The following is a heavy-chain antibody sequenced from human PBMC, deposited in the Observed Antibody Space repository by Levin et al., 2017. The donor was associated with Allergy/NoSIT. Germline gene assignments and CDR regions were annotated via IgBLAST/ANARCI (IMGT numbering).Heavy chain of an antibody. CDR3: AKALMGPTTLLDY. J-gene: IGHJ4*02. V-gene: IGHV3-9*01. CDR1: GFSFDDYV. D-gene: IGHD1-26*01. CDR2: ISWKSGRI. Sequence: AGGSLRLSCAASGFSFDDYVMHWVRQGPGKGLEWVSSISWKSGRIGYADSVKGRFTISRDNANKSLFLQMNSLRAEDTALYYCAKALMGPTTLLDYWGQGTLVTVSS.